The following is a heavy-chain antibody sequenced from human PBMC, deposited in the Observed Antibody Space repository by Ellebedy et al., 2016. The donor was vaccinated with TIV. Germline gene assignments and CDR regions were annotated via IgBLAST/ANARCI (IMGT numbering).Heavy chain of an antibody. D-gene: IGHD3-10*01. CDR3: ARGLRGSAGLGY. CDR2: MNPNSGNT. J-gene: IGHJ4*02. CDR1: GYTFTSYD. Sequence: ASVKVSXXASGYTFTSYDINWVRQATGQGLEWMGWMNPNSGNTGYAQKFQGRVTMTRNTSISTAYMELSSLRSEDTAVYYCARGLRGSAGLGYWGQGTLVTVSS. V-gene: IGHV1-8*01.